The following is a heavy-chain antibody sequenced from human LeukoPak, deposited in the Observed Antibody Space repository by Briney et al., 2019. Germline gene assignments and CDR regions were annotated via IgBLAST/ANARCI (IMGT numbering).Heavy chain of an antibody. CDR3: ARVAVDTAMVLYYFDY. Sequence: PGGSLRLSCAASGFTFSSYSMNWVRQAPGKGLEWVSSISSSSSYIYYADSVKGRFTISRDKAKNSLYLQMNSLRAEDTAVYYCARVAVDTAMVLYYFDYWGQGTLVTVSS. CDR1: GFTFSSYS. J-gene: IGHJ4*02. CDR2: ISSSSSYI. D-gene: IGHD5-18*01. V-gene: IGHV3-21*01.